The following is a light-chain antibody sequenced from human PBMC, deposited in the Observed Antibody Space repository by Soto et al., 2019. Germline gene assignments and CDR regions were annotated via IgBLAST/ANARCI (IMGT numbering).Light chain of an antibody. Sequence: QSALTQPASVSGSPGQSITIPCTGTNSDVGGYNYVSWYQHHPGKAPKLMIYEVFNRPSGVSSRFSGSKSGSTASLTISGLQAEDEAEYYCSSYTTTNTLYVFGTGTKVTVL. CDR1: NSDVGGYNY. V-gene: IGLV2-14*01. CDR2: EVF. J-gene: IGLJ1*01. CDR3: SSYTTTNTLYV.